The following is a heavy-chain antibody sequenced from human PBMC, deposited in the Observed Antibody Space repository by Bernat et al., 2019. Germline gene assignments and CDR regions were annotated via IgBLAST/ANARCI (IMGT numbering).Heavy chain of an antibody. CDR3: TTEVDYGDYRGHL. CDR1: GFTFSNAW. J-gene: IGHJ2*01. Sequence: EVQLVESGGGLVKPGGSLRLSCAASGFTFSNAWMSWVRQAPGKGLEWVGRIKSKTDGGTKDYDAPVKGRFTISRDDSKNTLYLQMNSLKTEDTAVYYCTTEVDYGDYRGHLWGRGTLVTVSS. V-gene: IGHV3-15*01. CDR2: IKSKTDGGTK. D-gene: IGHD4-17*01.